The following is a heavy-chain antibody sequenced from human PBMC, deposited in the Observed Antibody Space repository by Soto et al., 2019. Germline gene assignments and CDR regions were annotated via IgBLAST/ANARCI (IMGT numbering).Heavy chain of an antibody. D-gene: IGHD2-8*01. CDR2: ISSSGSTI. CDR3: ARDGVTRRSCTNGVCPLFGMDV. J-gene: IGHJ6*02. Sequence: PGGSLRLSCAASGFTFSDYYMSWIRQAPGKGLEWVSYISSSGSTIYYADSVKGRFTISRDNAKNSLYLQMNSLRAEDTAVYYCARDGVTRRSCTNGVCPLFGMDVWGQGTTVTVSS. CDR1: GFTFSDYY. V-gene: IGHV3-11*01.